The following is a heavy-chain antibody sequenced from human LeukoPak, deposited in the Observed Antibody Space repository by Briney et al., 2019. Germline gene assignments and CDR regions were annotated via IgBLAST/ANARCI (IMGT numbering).Heavy chain of an antibody. CDR3: AGRYCSSTSCPPIYYYGMDV. D-gene: IGHD2-2*01. Sequence: PSETLSLTCTVSGGSISSYYWSWIRQPPGKGLEWIGYIYYSGSTNYNPSLKSRVTISVDTSKNQFSLKLSSVTAADTAVYYCAGRYCSSTSCPPIYYYGMDVWGQGTTVTVSS. J-gene: IGHJ6*02. CDR2: IYYSGST. CDR1: GGSISSYY. V-gene: IGHV4-59*08.